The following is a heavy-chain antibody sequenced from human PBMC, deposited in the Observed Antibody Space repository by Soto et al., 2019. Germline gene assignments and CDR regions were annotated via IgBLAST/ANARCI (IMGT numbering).Heavy chain of an antibody. D-gene: IGHD3-9*01. Sequence: ASVKVSCKASGYTFTSYYMHWVRQAPGQGLEWMGIINPSGGSTSYAQKFQGRVTMTRDTSTSTVYMELSSLRSEDTAVYYCARTYDILTGYYPHPHAFDIWGQGTMVTVSS. J-gene: IGHJ3*02. V-gene: IGHV1-46*03. CDR2: INPSGGST. CDR1: GYTFTSYY. CDR3: ARTYDILTGYYPHPHAFDI.